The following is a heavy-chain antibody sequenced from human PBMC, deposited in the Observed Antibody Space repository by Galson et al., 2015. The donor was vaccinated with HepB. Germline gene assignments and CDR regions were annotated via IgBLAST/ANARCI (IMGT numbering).Heavy chain of an antibody. Sequence: SLRLSCAASGFTFSSYAMHWVRQAPGKGLEWVALISSNGGNKYYADSVKGRFTISRDNSKNTLSLQMNSLRPEDTAIYYCARAGRGNDGDWFDPWGQGALVTVSS. D-gene: IGHD1-1*01. CDR3: ARAGRGNDGDWFDP. J-gene: IGHJ5*02. V-gene: IGHV3-30-3*01. CDR2: ISSNGGNK. CDR1: GFTFSSYA.